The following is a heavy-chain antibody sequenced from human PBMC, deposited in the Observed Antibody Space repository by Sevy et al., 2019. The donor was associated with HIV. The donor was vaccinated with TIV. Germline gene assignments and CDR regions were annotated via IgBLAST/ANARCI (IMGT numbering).Heavy chain of an antibody. J-gene: IGHJ4*02. CDR1: GFTFSRCA. D-gene: IGHD6-19*01. Sequence: GGSLRLSCAASGFTFSRCAMNWVRQAPGKGLEWVSDISASGGGTNYADSVKGPFTISRDNSKNTLYLRMNSLRAEDTAVYYCAKGDSSGWHGHFDYWGQGTLVTVSS. CDR3: AKGDSSGWHGHFDY. CDR2: ISASGGGT. V-gene: IGHV3-23*01.